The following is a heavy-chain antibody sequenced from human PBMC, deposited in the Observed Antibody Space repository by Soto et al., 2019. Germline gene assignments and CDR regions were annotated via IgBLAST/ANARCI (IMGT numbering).Heavy chain of an antibody. CDR3: ARDLVAFTTDYYDSSGYSY. CDR2: INAGNGNT. CDR1: GYTFTSYA. V-gene: IGHV1-3*01. J-gene: IGHJ4*02. D-gene: IGHD3-22*01. Sequence: ASLKVSCKASGYTFTSYAMHWVRQAPGQRLEWMGWINAGNGNTKYSQKFQGRVTITRDTSASTAYMELSSLRSEDTAVYYCARDLVAFTTDYYDSSGYSYWGQGTLVTVSS.